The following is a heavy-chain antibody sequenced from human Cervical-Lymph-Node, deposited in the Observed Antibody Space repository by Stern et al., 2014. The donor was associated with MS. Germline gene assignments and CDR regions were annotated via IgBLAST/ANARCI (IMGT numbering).Heavy chain of an antibody. J-gene: IGHJ6*02. CDR3: ASAHPATRRGYKGMNV. CDR1: GDTFRSVA. CDR2: IIPGSGTP. D-gene: IGHD2-2*01. Sequence: QVQLVESGAEVRKPGSSVNVTCRASGDTFRSVAVNWVRQAPGQGLEWVGGIIPGSGTPTNTQKFQHRVTIISAESTNTVSVHLSSLSTDDAATYFCASAHPATRRGYKGMNVWGQGTTIAVSS. V-gene: IGHV1-69*01.